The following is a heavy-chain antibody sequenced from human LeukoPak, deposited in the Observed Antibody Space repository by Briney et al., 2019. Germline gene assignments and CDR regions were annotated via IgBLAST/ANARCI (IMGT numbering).Heavy chain of an antibody. CDR3: ATAPLLSYKNWFDP. Sequence: ASVNVSCKVSGSTLTELSMHWVRQAPGKGLEWMGGFDPEDGEAIYAQKFQGRVTMTEDTSTDTAYMELSSLRSEDTAVYYCATAPLLSYKNWFDPWGQGTLVTVSS. J-gene: IGHJ5*02. V-gene: IGHV1-24*01. CDR2: FDPEDGEA. CDR1: GSTLTELS. D-gene: IGHD3-22*01.